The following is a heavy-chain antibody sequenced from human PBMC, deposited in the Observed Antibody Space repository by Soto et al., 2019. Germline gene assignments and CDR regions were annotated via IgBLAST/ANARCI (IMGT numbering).Heavy chain of an antibody. D-gene: IGHD3-22*01. CDR2: ISGSGEST. J-gene: IGHJ5*01. CDR1: GFPFSGYA. CDR3: AKEGACYYGSSPYDS. Sequence: PGGSLRLSCAASGFPFSGYAMSWVRRAPGKGPEWVSSISGSGESTHYAGSVKGRSTISRENSKNTLYLQMNSLRAEDTTVYYCAKEGACYYGSSPYDSWGQGTLVTVPQ. V-gene: IGHV3-23*01.